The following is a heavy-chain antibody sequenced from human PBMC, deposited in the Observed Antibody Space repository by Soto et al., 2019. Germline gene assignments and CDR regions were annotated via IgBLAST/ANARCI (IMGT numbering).Heavy chain of an antibody. D-gene: IGHD4-17*01. CDR3: ARGGTVTTFYYYYYYMDV. Sequence: EVQLVESGGGLVQPGGSLRLSCAASGFTFSSYWMHWVRQAPGKGLVWVLRINSDGSSTSYADSVKGRFTISRDNAKNTLYLQMNSLRAEDTAVYYCARGGTVTTFYYYYYYMDVWGKGTTVTVSS. CDR2: INSDGSST. CDR1: GFTFSSYW. J-gene: IGHJ6*03. V-gene: IGHV3-74*01.